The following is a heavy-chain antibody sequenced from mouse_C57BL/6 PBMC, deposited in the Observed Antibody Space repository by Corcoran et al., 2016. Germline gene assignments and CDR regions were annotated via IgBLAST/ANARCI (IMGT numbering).Heavy chain of an antibody. D-gene: IGHD1-1*02. Sequence: EVQLVESGGGLVKPGGSLRLSCAASGFTFNNAWMTWVRQAPGKGLEWVGRIKRITDGGTTDYTTPVKGRFTISRDDSRNTLYLQMNSLKDEDAGVDYCTASVTPAGGAVDFWGQGTMVTASS. CDR3: TASVTPAGGAVDF. CDR2: IKRITDGGTT. V-gene: IGHV6-6*01. CDR1: GFTFNNAW. J-gene: IGHJ1*01.